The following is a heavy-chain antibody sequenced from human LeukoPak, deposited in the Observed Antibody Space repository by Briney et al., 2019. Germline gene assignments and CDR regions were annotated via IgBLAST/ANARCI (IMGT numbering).Heavy chain of an antibody. V-gene: IGHV5-51*01. D-gene: IGHD3-10*01. J-gene: IGHJ6*02. CDR3: ARLGGSGSYYVLYYGMDV. CDR2: IYPGDSDT. Sequence: GESLKISCKGSGYSFTSYWIGWVRQMPGKGLEWMGIIYPGDSDTRYSPSFQGQVTISADKSISTAYLQWSSLKASDTAMYYCARLGGSGSYYVLYYGMDVWGQGTTVTVSS. CDR1: GYSFTSYW.